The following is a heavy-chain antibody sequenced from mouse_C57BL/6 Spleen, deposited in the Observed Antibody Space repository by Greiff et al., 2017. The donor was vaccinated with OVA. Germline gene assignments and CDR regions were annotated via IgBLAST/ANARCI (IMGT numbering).Heavy chain of an antibody. CDR1: GYTFTSYW. V-gene: IGHV1-69*01. Sequence: VQLQQPGAELVMPGASVKLSCKASGYTFTSYWMHWVKQRPGQGLAWIGEIDPSDSYTNYNQKFKGKSTLTVDKSSSTAYMQLSSLTSEDSAVYYCARTSITTVVAPLDYWGQGTTLTVSS. CDR3: ARTSITTVVAPLDY. CDR2: IDPSDSYT. J-gene: IGHJ2*01. D-gene: IGHD1-1*01.